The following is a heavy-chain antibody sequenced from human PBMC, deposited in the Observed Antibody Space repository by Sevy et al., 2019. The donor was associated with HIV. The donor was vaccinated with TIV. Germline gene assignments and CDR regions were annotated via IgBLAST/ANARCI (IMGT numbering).Heavy chain of an antibody. D-gene: IGHD1-26*01. J-gene: IGHJ4*02. CDR3: ARGGSIVTARDYFDH. V-gene: IGHV4-38-2*01. Sequence: SETLSLTCGVSDYSISSGYYWGWIRQPPGKGLEWLGSIHHSGSIYYNRSLNSRVIISVDTSKNQFSLKLHSVTAADTAVYYCARGGSIVTARDYFDHWGQGVLVTVSS. CDR1: DYSISSGYY. CDR2: IHHSGSI.